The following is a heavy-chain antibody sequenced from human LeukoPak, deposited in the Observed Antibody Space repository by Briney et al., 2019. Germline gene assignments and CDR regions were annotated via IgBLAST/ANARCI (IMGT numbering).Heavy chain of an antibody. CDR2: IYHNGDV. D-gene: IGHD2-21*02. CDR1: GGSISTDNW. J-gene: IGHJ4*02. CDR3: ARPGDGPLRFDY. Sequence: SETLSLTCAVSGGSISTDNWWHWIRQSPGKGLEWIAEIYHNGDVHYNPSLKSRVTMSVDTSKNQFSLKLSSVTAADTAVYYCARPGDGPLRFDYWGQGTLVTVSS. V-gene: IGHV4-4*02.